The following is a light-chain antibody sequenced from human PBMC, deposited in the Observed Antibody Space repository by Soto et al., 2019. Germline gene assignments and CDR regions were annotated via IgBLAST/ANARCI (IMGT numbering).Light chain of an antibody. Sequence: EIVLTQSPGTLSLSPGERATLSCRASQSVSSSYLAWYQQKPGHAPRILIYGASSRATGIPDRFSGSGSGTDFTLTISRLEPEDFAVYYCQQYGSSETLGPGTKVDIK. V-gene: IGKV3-20*01. J-gene: IGKJ3*01. CDR1: QSVSSSY. CDR2: GAS. CDR3: QQYGSSET.